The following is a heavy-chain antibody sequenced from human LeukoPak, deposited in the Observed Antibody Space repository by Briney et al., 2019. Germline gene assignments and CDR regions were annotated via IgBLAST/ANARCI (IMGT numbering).Heavy chain of an antibody. Sequence: SETLSLTCTVSGGSISRYYWSWIRQPAGKGLEWIGRIYTSGSTNYNPSLESRVTMSVDTSKNQFSLNLSSVTAADTAVYYCARDSTLRYYFDYWGQGTLVTVSS. V-gene: IGHV4-4*07. CDR1: GGSISRYY. CDR2: IYTSGST. D-gene: IGHD2-2*01. CDR3: ARDSTLRYYFDY. J-gene: IGHJ4*02.